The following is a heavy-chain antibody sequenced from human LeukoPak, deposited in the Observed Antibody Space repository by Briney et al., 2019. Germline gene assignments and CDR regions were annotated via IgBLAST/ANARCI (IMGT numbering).Heavy chain of an antibody. Sequence: GGSLRLSCAASGFTFSNYSMNWVRQAPGKGLEWVSYISSSSSTIYYADSVKGRFTISRDNAKNSLYLQMNSLRAEDTAVYYCARDGCYYDSSGYCEIDYWGQGTLVTVSS. V-gene: IGHV3-48*01. CDR1: GFTFSNYS. CDR3: ARDGCYYDSSGYCEIDY. D-gene: IGHD3-22*01. J-gene: IGHJ4*02. CDR2: ISSSSSTI.